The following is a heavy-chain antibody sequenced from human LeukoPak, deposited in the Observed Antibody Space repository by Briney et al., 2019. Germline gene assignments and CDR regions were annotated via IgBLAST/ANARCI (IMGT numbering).Heavy chain of an antibody. CDR1: GGSISSGSYY. J-gene: IGHJ3*02. CDR3: ARDYDILTGHQYVDAFDI. Sequence: SETLSLTCTVSGGSISSGSYYWSWIRQSAGKGLEWIGRIYSSGSTNYNPSLKSRVTISVDTSKNQFSLKLSSVTAADTAVYYCARDYDILTGHQYVDAFDIWGQGTMVIVSS. V-gene: IGHV4-61*02. CDR2: IYSSGST. D-gene: IGHD3-9*01.